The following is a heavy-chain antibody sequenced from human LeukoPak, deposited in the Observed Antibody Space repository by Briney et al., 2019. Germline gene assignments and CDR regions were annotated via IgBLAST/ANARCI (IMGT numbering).Heavy chain of an antibody. Sequence: GGSLRLSCAASGFTFSSYGMHWVRQAPGKGLEWVAFIRYDGSNKYYADSVKGRFTISRDNSKNTLYLQMNSLRAEDTAVYYCAKDRHAPGRYCSSTTCFPFDSWGQGTLVTVSS. CDR1: GFTFSSYG. V-gene: IGHV3-30*02. CDR3: AKDRHAPGRYCSSTTCFPFDS. D-gene: IGHD2-2*01. J-gene: IGHJ5*01. CDR2: IRYDGSNK.